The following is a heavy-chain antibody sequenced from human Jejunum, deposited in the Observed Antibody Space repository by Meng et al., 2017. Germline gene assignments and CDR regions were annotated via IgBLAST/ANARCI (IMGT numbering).Heavy chain of an antibody. J-gene: IGHJ5*02. CDR1: GLTSSSSW. CDR2: IKSDGTIT. V-gene: IGHV3-74*02. Sequence: VGAGGNLGRPGGSLPLHSAASGLTSSSSWMYWVRQAPGRGVVWVSRIKSDGTITYADSVKGRFTMSRDNAKNTVFLQMNSLRADDTAMYYCAKSGYSTSRFDPWGKGTLVTVS. D-gene: IGHD6-13*01. CDR3: AKSGYSTSRFDP.